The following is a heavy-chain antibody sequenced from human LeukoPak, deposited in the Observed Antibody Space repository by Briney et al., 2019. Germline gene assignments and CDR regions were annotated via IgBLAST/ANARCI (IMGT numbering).Heavy chain of an antibody. D-gene: IGHD3-22*01. Sequence: GGSLRLSCAASGFTFSSYSMNWVRQAPGKGLEWVSSISSSSSYIYYADSVKGRFTISRDNSKNTLYLQMNSLRAEDTAVYYCAKEVSYDSRYFDYWGQGTLVTVPS. CDR3: AKEVSYDSRYFDY. CDR1: GFTFSSYS. V-gene: IGHV3-21*04. J-gene: IGHJ4*02. CDR2: ISSSSSYI.